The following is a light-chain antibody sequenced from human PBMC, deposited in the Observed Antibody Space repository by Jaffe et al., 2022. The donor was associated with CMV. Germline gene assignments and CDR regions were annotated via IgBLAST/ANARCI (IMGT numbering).Light chain of an antibody. J-gene: IGLJ1*01. CDR1: SSDIGGYNY. Sequence: QSALTQPASVSGSPGQSITISCIGTSSDIGGYNYVSWYQKHPGKAPILIIFDIRDRPSGVSNRFSGSKSGNTASLTISGLQAEDEADYYCSAYSTGRIPYVFGTGTHVSVL. CDR2: DIR. V-gene: IGLV2-14*03. CDR3: SAYSTGRIPYV.